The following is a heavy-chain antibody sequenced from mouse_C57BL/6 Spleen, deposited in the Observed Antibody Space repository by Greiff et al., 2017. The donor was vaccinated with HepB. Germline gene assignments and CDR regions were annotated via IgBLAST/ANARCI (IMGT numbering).Heavy chain of an antibody. Sequence: QVQLQQPGAELVKPGASVKLSCKASGYTFTSYWMQWVKQRPGQGLEWIGEIDPSDSYTNYNQKFKGKATLTVDTSSSTAYMQLSSLTSEDSAVYYCARGDYDGDFDYWGQGTTLTVSS. CDR1: GYTFTSYW. V-gene: IGHV1-50*01. D-gene: IGHD2-4*01. CDR3: ARGDYDGDFDY. CDR2: IDPSDSYT. J-gene: IGHJ2*01.